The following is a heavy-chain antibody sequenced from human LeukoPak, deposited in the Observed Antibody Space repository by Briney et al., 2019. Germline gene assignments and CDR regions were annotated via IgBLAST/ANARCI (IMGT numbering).Heavy chain of an antibody. J-gene: IGHJ6*03. D-gene: IGHD2-2*01. CDR1: GGSFSGYY. Sequence: SETLSLTCAVYGGSFSGYYWSWIRQPPGKGLEWIGEINQSGSTNYNPSLKSRVTISVDTFKKQFSLRLSPVTAADTAVYYCAAGCSSTSCYWYYYTDVWGKGTTVTVSS. CDR3: AAGCSSTSCYWYYYTDV. CDR2: INQSGST. V-gene: IGHV4-34*01.